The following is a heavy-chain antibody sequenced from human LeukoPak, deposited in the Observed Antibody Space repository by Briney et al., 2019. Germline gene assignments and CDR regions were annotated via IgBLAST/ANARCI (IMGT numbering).Heavy chain of an antibody. CDR3: AREIHYDSSGQRSLHAFDI. V-gene: IGHV4-34*01. CDR1: GGSFGRYY. Sequence: PSETLSLTCAVYGGSFGRYYWTWIRQPPGKGLEWIGEINHSGSANYNPSLKSRVTISVDASKNQFSLKLSSVTAADTALYYCAREIHYDSSGQRSLHAFDIWGQGTMVTVSS. D-gene: IGHD3-22*01. CDR2: INHSGSA. J-gene: IGHJ3*02.